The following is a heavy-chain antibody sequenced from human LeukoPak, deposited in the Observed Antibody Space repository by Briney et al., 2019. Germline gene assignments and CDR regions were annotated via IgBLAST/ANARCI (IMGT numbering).Heavy chain of an antibody. CDR2: ISTHNGNT. CDR3: ARDRGTEYSSPSTFDY. V-gene: IGHV1-18*01. CDR1: GYTFTSYG. D-gene: IGHD6-6*01. J-gene: IGHJ4*02. Sequence: ASVKVSCKASGYTFTSYGISWVRQAPGQGLEWMGWISTHNGNTDYAQKLQGRVTMTTDTSTSTAYMELRSLRSDDTAVYYCARDRGTEYSSPSTFDYWGQGTLVTVSS.